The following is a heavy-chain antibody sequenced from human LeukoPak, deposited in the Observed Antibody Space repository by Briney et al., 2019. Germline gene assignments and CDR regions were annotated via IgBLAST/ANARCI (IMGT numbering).Heavy chain of an antibody. CDR2: ISGSGGST. V-gene: IGHV3-23*01. J-gene: IGHJ4*02. CDR1: GFTFSSYG. CDR3: AKGSRGYYDSSGYLDY. D-gene: IGHD3-22*01. Sequence: GGSLRLSCAASGFTFSSYGMSWVRQAPGKGLEWVSAISGSGGSTYYADSVKGRFTTSRDNSKNTLYLQMNGLRAEDTAVYYCAKGSRGYYDSSGYLDYWGQGTLVTVSS.